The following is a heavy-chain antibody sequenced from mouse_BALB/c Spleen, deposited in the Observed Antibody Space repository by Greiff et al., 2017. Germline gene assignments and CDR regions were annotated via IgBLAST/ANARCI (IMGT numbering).Heavy chain of an antibody. J-gene: IGHJ2*01. CDR3: AGDYGSSYVYFDY. CDR2: ISSGGST. V-gene: IGHV5-6-5*01. D-gene: IGHD1-1*01. CDR1: GFTFSSYA. Sequence: EVMLVESGGGLVKPGGSLKLSCAASGFTFSSYAMPWVRQTPEKRLEWVASISSGGSTYYPDSVKGRFTISRDNARNILYLQMSSLRSEDTAMYYCAGDYGSSYVYFDYWGQGTTLTVSS.